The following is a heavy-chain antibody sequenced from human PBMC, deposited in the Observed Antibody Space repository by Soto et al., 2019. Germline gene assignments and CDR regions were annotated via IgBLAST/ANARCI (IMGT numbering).Heavy chain of an antibody. CDR3: TRQAYMTTVTTAYYYYYMDV. J-gene: IGHJ6*03. V-gene: IGHV3-73*01. CDR2: IGSKANSYAT. Sequence: GGSLRLSCAASGFTFSGSAMHWVRQASGKGLEWVGRIGSKANSYATGYAGSGKGRFTISRDDSKNTAYLQMNSLKTEDTAVYYCTRQAYMTTVTTAYYYYYMDVWGKGTTVTVSS. D-gene: IGHD4-17*01. CDR1: GFTFSGSA.